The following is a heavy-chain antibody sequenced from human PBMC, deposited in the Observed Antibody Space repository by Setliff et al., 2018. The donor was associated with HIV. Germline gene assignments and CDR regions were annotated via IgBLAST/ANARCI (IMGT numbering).Heavy chain of an antibody. CDR3: ATVIGWNDATDC. CDR2: INHSGTT. Sequence: SETLSLTCAVYGGSFSGHYWSWIRQPPGKGLERIGEINHSGTTNYNPSLKSRVIMSIDTSKNQFSLKLTSVSAADTAVYYCATVIGWNDATDCWGQGTLVTVSS. CDR1: GGSFSGHY. V-gene: IGHV4-34*01. D-gene: IGHD1-1*01. J-gene: IGHJ4*02.